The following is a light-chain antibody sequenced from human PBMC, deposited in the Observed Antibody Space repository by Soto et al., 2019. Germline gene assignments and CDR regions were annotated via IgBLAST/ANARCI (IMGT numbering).Light chain of an antibody. CDR3: QAWDNRVV. CDR1: RLGGKY. V-gene: IGLV3-1*01. J-gene: IGLJ2*01. Sequence: SYELTQPPSVSVSPGQTASIPCSGDRLGGKYVCWYQQKPGQSPLLVLYEDTKRPSGIPERFSGSNSGNTATLTISGTQAMDEADYYCQAWDNRVVVGGGTKLTVL. CDR2: EDT.